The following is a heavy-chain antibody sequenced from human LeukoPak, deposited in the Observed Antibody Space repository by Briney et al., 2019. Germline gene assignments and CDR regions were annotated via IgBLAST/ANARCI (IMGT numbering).Heavy chain of an antibody. Sequence: SETLSLTCTVSGGSISSSSYYWGWIRQPPGKGLEWIGSIYYSGSTYYNPSLKSRVTISVDTSKNQFSLKLSSVTAADTAVYYCARDLRGDSKVGMDVWGQGTTVTVSS. J-gene: IGHJ6*02. CDR3: ARDLRGDSKVGMDV. CDR1: GGSISSSSYY. D-gene: IGHD4-17*01. CDR2: IYYSGST. V-gene: IGHV4-39*02.